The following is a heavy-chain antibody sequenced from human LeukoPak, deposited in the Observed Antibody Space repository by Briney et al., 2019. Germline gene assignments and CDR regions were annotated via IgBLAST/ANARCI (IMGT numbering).Heavy chain of an antibody. J-gene: IGHJ4*02. CDR2: INAGNGNT. Sequence: GASVKVSCKASGYTFTSYAMHWVRQAPGQRLEWMGWINAGNGNTKYTQKFQGRVTITRDTSASTAYMELSSLRSEDTAVYYCARVGSITTHRLFDYWGQGTLVTVSS. CDR1: GYTFTSYA. CDR3: ARVGSITTHRLFDY. D-gene: IGHD3-3*01. V-gene: IGHV1-3*01.